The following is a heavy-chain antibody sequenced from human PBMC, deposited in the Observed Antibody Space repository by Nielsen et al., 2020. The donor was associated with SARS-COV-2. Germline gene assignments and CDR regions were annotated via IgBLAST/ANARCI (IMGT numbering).Heavy chain of an antibody. J-gene: IGHJ4*02. CDR2: VYPRDSET. Sequence: GESLKISCKGSGYSFTSFYIAWVRQMPGKGLEWVGMVYPRDSETRYNPSFRGQVTMSADKSTNTAYLQWTSLQASDTAFYYCARRYSGYNHLDSWGQGTLVTVSS. V-gene: IGHV5-51*01. CDR3: ARRYSGYNHLDS. CDR1: GYSFTSFY. D-gene: IGHD5-12*01.